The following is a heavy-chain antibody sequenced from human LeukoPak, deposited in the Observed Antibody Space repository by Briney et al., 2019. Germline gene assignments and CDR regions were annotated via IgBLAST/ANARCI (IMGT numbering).Heavy chain of an antibody. CDR3: ARRGTLAAAAIRAAFDI. J-gene: IGHJ3*02. D-gene: IGHD6-13*01. CDR1: GGSISSSDYY. V-gene: IGHV4-39*01. Sequence: SETLSLTCTVSGGSISSSDYYWGWIRQPPGKGLEWIGGIYYSGSTYYNPSLKSRVTISVDTSKNQFSLKLSSVTAADTAVYYCARRGTLAAAAIRAAFDIWGQGTMVTVSS. CDR2: IYYSGST.